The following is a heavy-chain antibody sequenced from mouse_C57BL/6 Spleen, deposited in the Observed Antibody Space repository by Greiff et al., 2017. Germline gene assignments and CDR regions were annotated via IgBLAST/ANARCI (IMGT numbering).Heavy chain of an antibody. D-gene: IGHD1-1*01. Sequence: EVQLQESGPVLVKPGASVKMSCKASGYTFTDYYMNWVKQSHGKSLEWIGVINPYNGGTSYNQKFKGKATLTVDKSSSTAYMELNSLTSEDSAVYYCARYPDLLRYFDVWGTGTTVTVSS. CDR3: ARYPDLLRYFDV. J-gene: IGHJ1*03. V-gene: IGHV1-19*01. CDR2: INPYNGGT. CDR1: GYTFTDYY.